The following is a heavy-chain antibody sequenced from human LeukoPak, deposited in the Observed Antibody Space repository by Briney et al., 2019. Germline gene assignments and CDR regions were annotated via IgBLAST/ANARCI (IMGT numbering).Heavy chain of an antibody. CDR1: GGSISSYY. Sequence: PSETLSPTCTVSGGSISSYYWSWIRQPPGEGLEWIGYIYYTGGTNYYPSLKSRVTISVDTSKNQFSLKLTSVTAADTAVYYCARWSLAGATLEYWGQGILVTVSS. CDR2: IYYTGGT. J-gene: IGHJ4*02. V-gene: IGHV4-59*01. CDR3: ARWSLAGATLEY. D-gene: IGHD1-26*01.